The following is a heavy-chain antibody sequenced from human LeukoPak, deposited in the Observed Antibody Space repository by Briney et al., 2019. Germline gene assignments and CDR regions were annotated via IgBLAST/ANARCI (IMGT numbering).Heavy chain of an antibody. V-gene: IGHV3-30*04. J-gene: IGHJ6*02. CDR2: ISDDGSNK. D-gene: IGHD3-10*01. CDR3: ARDRVRGSGSYLHGMDV. Sequence: QPGRSLRLSCAASGFTFSSYAMHWVRQAPGKGLEWVAVISDDGSNKYYADSVKGRFTISRDNSKNTLYLQMNSLRAEDTAVYYCARDRVRGSGSYLHGMDVWGQGTTVTVSS. CDR1: GFTFSSYA.